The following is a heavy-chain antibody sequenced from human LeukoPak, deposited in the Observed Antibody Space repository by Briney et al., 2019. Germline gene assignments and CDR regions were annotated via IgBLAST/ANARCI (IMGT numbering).Heavy chain of an antibody. Sequence: SQTLSLTRAISGDSFSSNSVTWNWIRQSPSRGLEWLGRTYYRSTWYNDYAVSVRGRITANPDTSKNQFSLHLNSVTPEDTAVYYCARRLTQYDCFDPWGQGILVTVSS. CDR3: ARRLTQYDCFDP. V-gene: IGHV6-1*01. CDR2: TYYRSTWYN. D-gene: IGHD2-2*01. CDR1: GDSFSSNSVT. J-gene: IGHJ5*02.